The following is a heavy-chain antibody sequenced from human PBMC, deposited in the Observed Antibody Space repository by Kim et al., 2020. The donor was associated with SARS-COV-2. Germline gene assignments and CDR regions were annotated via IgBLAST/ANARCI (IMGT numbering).Heavy chain of an antibody. CDR2: INHSGST. CDR3: ARGRKNYYDSSVSFRGGPYFDY. CDR1: GGSFSGYY. D-gene: IGHD3-22*01. Sequence: SETLSLTCAVYGGSFSGYYWSWIRQPPGKGLEWIGEINHSGSTNYNPSLKSRVTISVDTSKNQFSLKLSSVTAADTAVYYCARGRKNYYDSSVSFRGGPYFDYWGQGTLVTVSS. J-gene: IGHJ4*02. V-gene: IGHV4-34*01.